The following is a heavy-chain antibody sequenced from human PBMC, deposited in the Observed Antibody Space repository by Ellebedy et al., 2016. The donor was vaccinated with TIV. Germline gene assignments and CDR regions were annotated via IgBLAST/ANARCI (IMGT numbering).Heavy chain of an antibody. J-gene: IGHJ3*02. CDR1: GFTFSVHW. V-gene: IGHV3-7*01. CDR2: INQDGGEE. CDR3: ARRNDFDI. Sequence: GESLKISXAASGFTFSVHWMNWVRQAPGKGLEWVANINQDGGEENYVDSVKGRFTISRDNAKNSLYLQMNSLRAEDTAVYFCARRNDFDIWGQGTMVTVSS.